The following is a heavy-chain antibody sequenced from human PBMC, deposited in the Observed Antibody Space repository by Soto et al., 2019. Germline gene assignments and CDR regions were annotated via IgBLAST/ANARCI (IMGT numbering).Heavy chain of an antibody. Sequence: SETLSLTCTVSGGSISSYYWSWIRQPPGKGLEWIGYIYYSGSTNYNPSLKSRVTISVDTSKNQFSLKLSSVTAADTAVYYCARQWGYCSGGSCANWFDPWGQGTLVTVSS. D-gene: IGHD2-15*01. J-gene: IGHJ5*02. CDR1: GGSISSYY. V-gene: IGHV4-59*08. CDR3: ARQWGYCSGGSCANWFDP. CDR2: IYYSGST.